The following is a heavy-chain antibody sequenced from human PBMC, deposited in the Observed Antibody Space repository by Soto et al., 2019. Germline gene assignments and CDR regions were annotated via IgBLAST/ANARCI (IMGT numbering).Heavy chain of an antibody. J-gene: IGHJ4*02. D-gene: IGHD6-13*01. CDR1: GYTFTSYG. Sequence: QVQLVQSGAEVTKHGASVTVSCKASGYTFTSYGINWVRQAPGQGLEWIERISAYNCNTNYAQKLQSRVTMTTDTSTSTAYMALRSLRSDDTAVYDCAKNYGYSNCYFVKWGQGTLVTVSS. CDR2: ISAYNCNT. CDR3: AKNYGYSNCYFVK. V-gene: IGHV1-18*01.